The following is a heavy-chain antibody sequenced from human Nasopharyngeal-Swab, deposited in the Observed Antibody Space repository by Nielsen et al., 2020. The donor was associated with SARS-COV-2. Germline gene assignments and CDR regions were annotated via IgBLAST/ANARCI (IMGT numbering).Heavy chain of an antibody. V-gene: IGHV4-59*01. Sequence: SETLSLTCTVSGGSISSYYWSWIRQPPGKGLEWIGYIYYSGSTNYNPSLKSRVTISVDTSKNQFSLKLSSVTAADTAVYYCARVKPDYGDYPDAFDIWGQGTMVTVSS. D-gene: IGHD4-17*01. J-gene: IGHJ3*02. CDR3: ARVKPDYGDYPDAFDI. CDR1: GGSISSYY. CDR2: IYYSGST.